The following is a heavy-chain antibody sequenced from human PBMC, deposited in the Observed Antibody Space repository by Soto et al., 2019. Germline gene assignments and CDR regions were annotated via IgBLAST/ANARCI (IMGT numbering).Heavy chain of an antibody. D-gene: IGHD3-22*01. CDR3: ARGGTFYEDY. J-gene: IGHJ4*02. CDR1: GGSISSGGYY. V-gene: IGHV4-31*03. Sequence: SLTCTVSGGSISSGGYYWSWIRQHPGKGLEWIGYIYYSGSTYYNPSLKSRVTISVDTSKNQFSLKLSSVTAADAAVYYCARGGTFYEDYWGQGTLVTVSS. CDR2: IYYSGST.